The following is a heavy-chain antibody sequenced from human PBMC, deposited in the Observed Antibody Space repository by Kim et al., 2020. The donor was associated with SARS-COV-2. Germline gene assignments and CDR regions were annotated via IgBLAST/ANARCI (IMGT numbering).Heavy chain of an antibody. V-gene: IGHV3-49*04. CDR1: GFTFGDYA. D-gene: IGHD5-18*01. J-gene: IGHJ4*02. Sequence: GGSLRLSCTASGFTFGDYAMTWVRQAPGKGLEWVGFIRDKAYGGTTQYAASVKGRFTISRDDSKSIAYLQMNSLKTADTALYYCTRGLQLDYWGQGTLV. CDR2: IRDKAYGGTT. CDR3: TRGLQLDY.